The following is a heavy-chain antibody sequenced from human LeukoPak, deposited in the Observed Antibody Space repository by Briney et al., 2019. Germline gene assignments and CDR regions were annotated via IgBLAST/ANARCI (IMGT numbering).Heavy chain of an antibody. V-gene: IGHV1-69*05. J-gene: IGHJ4*02. D-gene: IGHD5-12*01. CDR1: GGTFSSYA. CDR3: ARNLGSGYVWIAGYDY. CDR2: IIPIFGTA. Sequence: ASVKVSCKASGGTFSSYAISWVRQAPGQGLEWMGRIIPIFGTANYAQKFQGRVTITTDESTSTAYMELSSLRSEDTAVYYCARNLGSGYVWIAGYDYWGQGTLVTVSS.